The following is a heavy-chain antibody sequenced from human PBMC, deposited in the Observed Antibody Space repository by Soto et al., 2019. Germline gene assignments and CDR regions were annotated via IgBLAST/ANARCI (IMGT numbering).Heavy chain of an antibody. Sequence: ASVKVSCKASGYTFTSYGISWVRQAPGQGLEWMGWISAYNGNTNYAQKLQGRVTMTTDTSTSTAYMELRSLRSGDTAVYYCATGVGNGGYYGMDVWGQGTTVTVYS. J-gene: IGHJ6*02. CDR3: ATGVGNGGYYGMDV. D-gene: IGHD4-17*01. CDR2: ISAYNGNT. V-gene: IGHV1-18*01. CDR1: GYTFTSYG.